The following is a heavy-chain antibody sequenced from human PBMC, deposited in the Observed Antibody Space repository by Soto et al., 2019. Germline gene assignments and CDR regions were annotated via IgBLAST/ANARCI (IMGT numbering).Heavy chain of an antibody. CDR2: IIPILGIA. CDR1: GGTFSSYT. D-gene: IGHD2-15*01. J-gene: IGHJ3*02. V-gene: IGHV1-69*04. CDR3: ARDSATQGGAFDI. Sequence: GASVNVSCKASGGTFSSYTISWVRQAPGQGLEWMGRIIPILGIANYAQKFQGRVTITADKSTSTAYMELSSLRSEDTAVYYCARDSATQGGAFDIWGQGTMVTVSS.